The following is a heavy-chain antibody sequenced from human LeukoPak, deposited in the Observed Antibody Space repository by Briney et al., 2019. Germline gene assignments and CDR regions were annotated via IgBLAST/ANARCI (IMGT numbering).Heavy chain of an antibody. J-gene: IGHJ5*02. D-gene: IGHD3-3*01. V-gene: IGHV4-59*08. CDR2: IYYSGST. CDR3: ARQGRITIFGVVITNWFDP. CDR1: GGSISSYY. Sequence: PSETLSLTCTVSGGSISSYYWSWIRQPPGEGLEWIGYIYYSGSTNYNPSLKSRVTISVDTSKNQFSLKLSSVTAADTAVYYCARQGRITIFGVVITNWFDPWGQGTLVTVSS.